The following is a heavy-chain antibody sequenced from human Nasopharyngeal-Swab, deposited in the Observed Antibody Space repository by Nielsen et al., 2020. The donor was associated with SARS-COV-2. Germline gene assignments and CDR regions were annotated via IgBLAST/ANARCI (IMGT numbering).Heavy chain of an antibody. CDR3: ATSAPYCSSTSCSYWFDP. V-gene: IGHV1-24*01. D-gene: IGHD2-2*01. CDR2: FDPEDGET. CDR1: GYTLTELS. Sequence: ASVQVSCKVSGYTLTELSMHWVRHAPGKGLEWMGGFDPEDGETIYAQKFQGRGTMTEDTSTDTAYMELSSLRSEDTAVYYCATSAPYCSSTSCSYWFDPWGQGTLVTVSS. J-gene: IGHJ5*02.